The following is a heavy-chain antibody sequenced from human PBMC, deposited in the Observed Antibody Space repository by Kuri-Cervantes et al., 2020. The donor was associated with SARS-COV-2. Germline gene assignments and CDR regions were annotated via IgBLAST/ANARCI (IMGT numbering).Heavy chain of an antibody. CDR3: ARDGGVYDILTGSYYYYYMDV. CDR2: INTNTGNP. Sequence: GGSLRLSCAASGFTFSSYAMNWVRQAPGQGLEWMGWINTNTGNPTYAQGFTGRFVFSLDTSVSTAYLQISSLKAEDTAVYYCARDGGVYDILTGSYYYYYMDVWGKGTTVTVSS. D-gene: IGHD3-9*01. J-gene: IGHJ6*03. V-gene: IGHV7-4-1*02. CDR1: GFTFSSYA.